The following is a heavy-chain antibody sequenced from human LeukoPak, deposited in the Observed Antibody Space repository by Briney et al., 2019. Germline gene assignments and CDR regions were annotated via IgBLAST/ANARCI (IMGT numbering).Heavy chain of an antibody. CDR3: ARVGGNYYYYMDV. V-gene: IGHV3-53*01. J-gene: IGHJ6*03. CDR2: IYSGGST. D-gene: IGHD3-10*01. Sequence: PGGSLRLSCAASGFTVSSNYMSWVRQAPGKGLEWVSVIYSGGSTYYADSVKGRFTISRDNSKNTLYLQMNSLRAEDTAVYYCARVGGNYYYYMDVWGKGTTVTVSS. CDR1: GFTVSSNY.